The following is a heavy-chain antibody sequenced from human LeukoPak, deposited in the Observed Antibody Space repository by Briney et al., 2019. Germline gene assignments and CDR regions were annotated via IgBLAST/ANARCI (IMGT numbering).Heavy chain of an antibody. CDR1: GFIFSSFW. Sequence: GGSLRLSCTASGFIFSSFWMDWVRQAPGKGLEWVANIKPDGSLQFYGDSVKGRFTISRDNAKNSLYLQMTNLRAEDTALYYCATSYDSSGCDWGQGTLVTVSS. CDR2: IKPDGSLQ. V-gene: IGHV3-7*01. D-gene: IGHD3-22*01. CDR3: ATSYDSSGCD. J-gene: IGHJ4*02.